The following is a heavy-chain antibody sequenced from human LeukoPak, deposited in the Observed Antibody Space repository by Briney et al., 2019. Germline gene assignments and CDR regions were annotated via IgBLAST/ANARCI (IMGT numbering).Heavy chain of an antibody. CDR1: GITLSTYW. D-gene: IGHD2-15*01. CDR3: ARGGLYWHI. Sequence: GGSLRLSCAASGITLSTYWMSWVGQAPGKGLEWEANIKQDGSEKNYVDSVKGRFTISRDNARNSLYLQMDSLRAEDTALYYCARGGLYWHIWGQGTMVTVSS. J-gene: IGHJ3*02. V-gene: IGHV3-7*04. CDR2: IKQDGSEK.